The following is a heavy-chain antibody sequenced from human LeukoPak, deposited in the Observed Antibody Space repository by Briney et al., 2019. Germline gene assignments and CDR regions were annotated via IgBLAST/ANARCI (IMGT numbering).Heavy chain of an antibody. CDR3: ARSGRELATARRSEPGNWFDP. CDR2: INHSGST. D-gene: IGHD3-3*02. Sequence: SETLSLTCAVYGESLSGYYWSWIRQPPGKGLEWIGEINHSGSTNYSPSLKSRVTISVDTSKNQFSLNLDSVTAADTAVYYCARSGRELATARRSEPGNWFDPWGQGTLVTVSS. J-gene: IGHJ5*02. CDR1: GESLSGYY. V-gene: IGHV4-34*01.